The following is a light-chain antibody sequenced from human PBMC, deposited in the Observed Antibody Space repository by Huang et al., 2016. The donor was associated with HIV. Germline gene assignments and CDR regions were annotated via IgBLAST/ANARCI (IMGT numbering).Light chain of an antibody. Sequence: EVVLTQSPATLSLSPGEQTTLSCRASPTISSYLAWYQHKPGQPPRLLIYDTSKRATGIPARFSGSGSGTDFTLTISSLEPEDFAVYYCHQRAGWPLFGGGTKVEIK. CDR2: DTS. V-gene: IGKV3-11*01. CDR3: HQRAGWPL. J-gene: IGKJ4*02. CDR1: PTISSY.